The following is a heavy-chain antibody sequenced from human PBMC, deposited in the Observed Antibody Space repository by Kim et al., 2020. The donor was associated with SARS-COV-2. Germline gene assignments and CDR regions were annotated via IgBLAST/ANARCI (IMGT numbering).Heavy chain of an antibody. D-gene: IGHD5-18*01. Sequence: GGSLRLSCAASGFTFSSYGMHWVRQAPGKGLEWVAVISYDGSNKYYADSVKGRFTISRDNSKNTLYLQMNSLRAEDTAVYYCAKDLGYSYGNYYYYYGM. CDR2: ISYDGSNK. V-gene: IGHV3-30*18. CDR3: AKDLGYSYGNYYYYYGM. CDR1: GFTFSSYG. J-gene: IGHJ6*01.